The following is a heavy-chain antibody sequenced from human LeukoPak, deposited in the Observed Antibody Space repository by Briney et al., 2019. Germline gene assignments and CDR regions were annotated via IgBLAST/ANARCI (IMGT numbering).Heavy chain of an antibody. D-gene: IGHD3-10*01. J-gene: IGHJ5*02. CDR3: AIGETPGSYYRS. V-gene: IGHV1-3*01. CDR1: GGTFSSYA. CDR2: INVGNGNT. Sequence: ASVKVSCKASGGTFSSYAISWVRQAPGQRLEWMGWINVGNGNTKYSQKFQGRVTFTRDTSANTAYMEVSSLKSEDMAVYYCAIGETPGSYYRSWGQGTLVTVSS.